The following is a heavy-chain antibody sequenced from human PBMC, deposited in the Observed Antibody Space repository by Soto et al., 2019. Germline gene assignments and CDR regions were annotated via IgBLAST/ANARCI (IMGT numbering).Heavy chain of an antibody. CDR3: ARPLGSQPGNPAHYYGMDV. CDR1: GYTFTSYY. V-gene: IGHV1-46*01. J-gene: IGHJ6*02. CDR2: INPSGGST. Sequence: ASVKVSCKASGYTFTSYYMHWVRQAPGQGLEWMGIINPSGGSTSYAQKFQGRVTMTRDTSTSTVYMELSSLRSEDTAVYYCARPLGSQPGNPAHYYGMDVWGQGTTVTVSS. D-gene: IGHD2-2*01.